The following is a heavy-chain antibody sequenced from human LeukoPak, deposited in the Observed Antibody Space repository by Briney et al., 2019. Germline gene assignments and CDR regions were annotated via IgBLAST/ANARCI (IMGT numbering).Heavy chain of an antibody. D-gene: IGHD5-18*01. CDR3: ARVDDFGYSYGSAY. J-gene: IGHJ4*02. V-gene: IGHV3-21*01. CDR1: GFTFSSYA. CDR2: ISSSSTYI. Sequence: EGSLRLSCAASGFTFSSYAMDWVRQAPGKGLEWVSSISSSSTYIYYADSMKGRFTISRDNAKKSLFLQMNSLRAEDTAVYYCARVDDFGYSYGSAYWGQGTLVTVSS.